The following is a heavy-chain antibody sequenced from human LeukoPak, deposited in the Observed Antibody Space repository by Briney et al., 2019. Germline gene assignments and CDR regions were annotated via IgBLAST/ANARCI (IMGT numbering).Heavy chain of an antibody. CDR3: ARLNQGNRFDY. J-gene: IGHJ4*02. CDR1: GGSISSSSLY. CDR2: IYYSGNT. V-gene: IGHV4-39*01. Sequence: PSETLSLTCTVSGGSISSSSLYWGWIRQPPGKGLEWIGSIYYSGNTSYNPSLKSRVTISVDTSKNQFSLKLSSVTAADTAVYYCARLNQGNRFDYWGQGTLVTVSS. D-gene: IGHD1-14*01.